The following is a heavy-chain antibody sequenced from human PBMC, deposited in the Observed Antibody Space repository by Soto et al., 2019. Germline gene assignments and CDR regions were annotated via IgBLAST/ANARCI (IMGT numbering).Heavy chain of an antibody. J-gene: IGHJ4*02. CDR3: ARAREGGATDY. CDR2: IWYDGSNK. D-gene: IGHD1-26*01. V-gene: IGHV3-33*01. CDR1: GFTFSSYG. Sequence: QVQLVESGGGVVQPGRSLRLSCAASGFTFSSYGMHWVRQAPGKGLEWVAVIWYDGSNKYYADSVKGRFTISRDNSKKTLYLQMNSLRAEDTAVYYCARAREGGATDYWGQGTLVTVSS.